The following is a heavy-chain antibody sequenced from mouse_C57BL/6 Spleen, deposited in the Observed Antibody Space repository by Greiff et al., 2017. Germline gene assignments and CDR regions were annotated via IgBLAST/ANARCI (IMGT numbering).Heavy chain of an antibody. D-gene: IGHD1-1*01. CDR1: GYAFSSSW. V-gene: IGHV1-82*01. J-gene: IGHJ2*01. Sequence: QVQLQQSGPELVKPGASVKISCEASGYAFSSSWMNWVKQRPGKGLEWIGRIYPGDGDTNYNGKFKGKATLTADKSSSTAYMQLSSLTSEDSAVYFCAVLDFDYWGQGTTLTVSS. CDR3: AVLDFDY. CDR2: IYPGDGDT.